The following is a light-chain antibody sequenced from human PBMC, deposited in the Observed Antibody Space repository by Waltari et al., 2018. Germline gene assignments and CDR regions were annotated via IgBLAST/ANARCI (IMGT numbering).Light chain of an antibody. CDR1: SSDIGAYDY. Sequence: QSGLTQPASVSVSPGQSITISCIGTSSDIGAYDYVSWYQQHPGKAPKLLIYGVRDRPSGGSHRFSGSKSGNAASLTISGLQAEDEATYYCSSPTTRSTQVFGSGTKVTV. CDR3: SSPTTRSTQV. J-gene: IGLJ1*01. CDR2: GVR. V-gene: IGLV2-14*01.